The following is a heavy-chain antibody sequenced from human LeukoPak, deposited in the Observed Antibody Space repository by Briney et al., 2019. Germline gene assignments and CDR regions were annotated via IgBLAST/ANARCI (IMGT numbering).Heavy chain of an antibody. J-gene: IGHJ4*02. V-gene: IGHV1-69*02. D-gene: IGHD3-3*01. CDR1: GGTFISYT. Sequence: GASVKVSCKASGGTFISYTISWVRHAPRQGLEWMGGIIAIIGIANYAQKFQGRVTITAEKSTSTAYMELCSLRAVGTAVYSCVSNFLEWLSPESDDYWGQGTLVTVSS. CDR2: IIAIIGIA. CDR3: VSNFLEWLSPESDDY.